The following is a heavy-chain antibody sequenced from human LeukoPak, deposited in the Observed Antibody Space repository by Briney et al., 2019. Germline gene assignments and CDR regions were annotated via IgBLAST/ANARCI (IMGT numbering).Heavy chain of an antibody. Sequence: GGSLRLSCAASGFTFSDCNMNWVRQAPGKGLEWVAVISYDGSNKYYADSVKGRFTISRDNSKNTLYLQMNSLRAEDTALYYCARDVYNMGDFWGQGTLVTVSS. CDR2: ISYDGSNK. CDR3: ARDVYNMGDF. D-gene: IGHD1-1*01. J-gene: IGHJ4*02. V-gene: IGHV3-30-3*01. CDR1: GFTFSDCN.